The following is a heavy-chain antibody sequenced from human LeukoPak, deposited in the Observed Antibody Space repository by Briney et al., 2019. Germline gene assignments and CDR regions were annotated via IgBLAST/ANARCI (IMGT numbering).Heavy chain of an antibody. CDR3: ARDERRCSGGSCYFPFDY. Sequence: PSETLSLTCTVSGGSISSYYWSWIRQPAGKGLEWIGRIYTSGSTNYNPSLKSRVTMSVDTSKNQFSLKLSSVTAADTAVYYCARDERRCSGGSCYFPFDYWGQGTLVTVSS. J-gene: IGHJ4*02. CDR2: IYTSGST. V-gene: IGHV4-4*07. CDR1: GGSISSYY. D-gene: IGHD2-15*01.